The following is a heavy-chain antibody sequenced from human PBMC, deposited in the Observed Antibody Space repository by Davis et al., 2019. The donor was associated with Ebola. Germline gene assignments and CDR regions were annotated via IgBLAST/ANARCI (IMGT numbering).Heavy chain of an antibody. CDR1: GYTFTSYA. CDR3: ARNRWELHHLLRASDAFDI. J-gene: IGHJ3*02. D-gene: IGHD1-26*01. Sequence: ASVKVSCKASGYTFTSYAMICVRQAPGQGLEWMGWINTNTGNPTYAQGFTGRFVFSLDTSVSTAYLQISSLKAEDTAVYYCARNRWELHHLLRASDAFDIWGQGTMVTVSS. CDR2: INTNTGNP. V-gene: IGHV7-4-1*02.